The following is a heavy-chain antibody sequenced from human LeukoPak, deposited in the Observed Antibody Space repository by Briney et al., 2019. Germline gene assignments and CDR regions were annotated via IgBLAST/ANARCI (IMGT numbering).Heavy chain of an antibody. Sequence: ASVRVSCKASGGTFSSYAISWVRQAPGQGLEWMGGIIPIFGTANYAQKFQGRVTITADESTSTAYMELSSLRSEDTAVYYCAREVVDSYGYDYWGQGTLVTVSS. CDR3: AREVVDSYGYDY. D-gene: IGHD5-18*01. J-gene: IGHJ4*02. CDR1: GGTFSSYA. CDR2: IIPIFGTA. V-gene: IGHV1-69*13.